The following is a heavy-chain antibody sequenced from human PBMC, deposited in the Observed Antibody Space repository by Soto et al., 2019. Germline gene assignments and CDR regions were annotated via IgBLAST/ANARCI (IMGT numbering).Heavy chain of an antibody. CDR2: LYSSGHT. CDR3: ASPASCSGGCYLSY. Sequence: GGSLRLSCAASGLTVSSKYMSWVRQAPGKGLEWVSVLYSSGHTYYADAVEGRFTISRDISKNILHLQMNSLRAEDTAVYYCASPASCSGGCYLSYWGQGTLVTVSS. V-gene: IGHV3-66*01. J-gene: IGHJ4*02. D-gene: IGHD2-21*02. CDR1: GLTVSSKY.